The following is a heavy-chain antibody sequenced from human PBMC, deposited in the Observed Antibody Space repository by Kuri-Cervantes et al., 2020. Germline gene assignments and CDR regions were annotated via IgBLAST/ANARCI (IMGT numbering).Heavy chain of an antibody. CDR3: ARDHYGDSYFDY. V-gene: IGHV1-2*02. Sequence: ASVKVSCKASGYTFTGYYMHWVRQAPGQGLEWMGWINPNSGGTNYAQKFQGRVTMTRDTSISTAYMELSRLRSDDTAVYYCARDHYGDSYFDYWGQGTLVTVSS. D-gene: IGHD4-17*01. CDR2: INPNSGGT. CDR1: GYTFTGYY. J-gene: IGHJ4*02.